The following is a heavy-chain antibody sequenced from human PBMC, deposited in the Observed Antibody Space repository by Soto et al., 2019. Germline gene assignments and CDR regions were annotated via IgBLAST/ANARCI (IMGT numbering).Heavy chain of an antibody. J-gene: IGHJ3*02. Sequence: GGSLRLSCAASGFTFSSYGMHWVRQAPGKGLEWVAVISYDGSNKYYADSVKGRFTISRDNSKNTLYLQMHSLRAEGTAVYYCANLFLNHHDACDIWGPRTMVT. CDR3: ANLFLNHHDACDI. D-gene: IGHD3-22*01. V-gene: IGHV3-30*18. CDR2: ISYDGSNK. CDR1: GFTFSSYG.